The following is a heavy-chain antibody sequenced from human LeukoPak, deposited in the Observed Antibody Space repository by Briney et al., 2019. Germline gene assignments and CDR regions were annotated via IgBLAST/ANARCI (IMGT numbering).Heavy chain of an antibody. Sequence: PGGSLRLSCAASGFTVSSNYMSWVRQAPGKGLEWVSVTYSGGSTYYADSVKGRFTISRDNSKNAVYLQMNNLRAEDTGVYYCARDSGWNYVDLEYWGQGTLVTVSS. CDR2: TYSGGST. V-gene: IGHV3-66*01. CDR1: GFTVSSNY. D-gene: IGHD1-7*01. CDR3: ARDSGWNYVDLEY. J-gene: IGHJ4*02.